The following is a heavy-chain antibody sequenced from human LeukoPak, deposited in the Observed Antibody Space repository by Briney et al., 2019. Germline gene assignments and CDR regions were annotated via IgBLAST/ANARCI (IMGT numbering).Heavy chain of an antibody. J-gene: IGHJ4*02. Sequence: GGSLRLSCAASGFTFSSYAMSWVRQAPGKGLEWVSAISGSGGSTYYADSVKGRFTISRDNSKNTLYLQMNSLRAEDTAVYYCANDLAYCGGDCYAPFDYWGQGTLVTVSS. CDR2: ISGSGGST. D-gene: IGHD2-21*01. CDR3: ANDLAYCGGDCYAPFDY. V-gene: IGHV3-23*01. CDR1: GFTFSSYA.